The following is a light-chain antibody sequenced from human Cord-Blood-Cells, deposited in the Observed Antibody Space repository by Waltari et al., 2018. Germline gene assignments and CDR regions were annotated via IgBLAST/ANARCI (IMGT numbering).Light chain of an antibody. Sequence: QSALTHPASVSGFPGQALTIPRAGTSSNVGSYNSVYWSQQHPGQAPNLMIYERSKRPSGVSNRFCVSKSGNTASLTISGLQAEDEADYYCCSYTSSSTYVFGTGTKVTVL. J-gene: IGLJ1*01. CDR2: ERS. V-gene: IGLV2-14*03. CDR3: CSYTSSSTYV. CDR1: SSNVGSYNS.